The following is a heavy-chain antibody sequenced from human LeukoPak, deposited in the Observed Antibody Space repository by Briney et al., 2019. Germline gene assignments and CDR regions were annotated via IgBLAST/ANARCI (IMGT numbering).Heavy chain of an antibody. J-gene: IGHJ4*02. V-gene: IGHV1-8*01. D-gene: IGHD1-26*01. CDR1: GYTFTSYD. CDR2: MNPNSGNT. CDR3: ARALRIGGGFWSFGY. Sequence: ASVKVSCKASGYTFTSYDINWVRQATGQRLEWMGWMNPNSGNTGYAQKFQGRVTITKNTSISTAYMDLSSLRSEDTAVYYCARALRIGGGFWSFGYWGQGNLVTVSS.